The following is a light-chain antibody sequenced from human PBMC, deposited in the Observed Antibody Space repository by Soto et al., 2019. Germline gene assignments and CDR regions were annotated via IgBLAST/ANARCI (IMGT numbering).Light chain of an antibody. V-gene: IGKV1-9*01. CDR1: QGISSY. Sequence: DIQMTQSPSSLSASVGDRVTITCRASQGISSYLAWYQQKPGKAPKLLIYAASTLENGVPTRFSGTGSETEFTLTVSSLQPDDSATYYCQQYNDYITFGQGTRLEIK. J-gene: IGKJ5*01. CDR2: AAS. CDR3: QQYNDYIT.